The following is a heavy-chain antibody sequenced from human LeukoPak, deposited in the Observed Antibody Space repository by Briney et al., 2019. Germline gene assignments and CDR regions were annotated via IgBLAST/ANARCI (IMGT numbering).Heavy chain of an antibody. CDR1: GGSISSYY. CDR3: ARVGGPTYYYDSSGYYPDY. V-gene: IGHV4-59*01. Sequence: SETLSLTCTVSGGSISSYYWSWIRQPPGKGLEWIGYIYYSGSTNYNPSLKSRVTISVDTSKNQFSLKLSSVTAAGTAVYYCARVGGPTYYYDSSGYYPDYWGQGTLVTVSS. D-gene: IGHD3-22*01. CDR2: IYYSGST. J-gene: IGHJ4*02.